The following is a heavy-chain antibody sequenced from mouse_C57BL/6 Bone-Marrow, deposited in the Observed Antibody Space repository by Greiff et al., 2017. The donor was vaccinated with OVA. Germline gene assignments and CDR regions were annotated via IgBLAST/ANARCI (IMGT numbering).Heavy chain of an antibody. CDR3: ARSDDYDWFAY. Sequence: VQLQQPGAELVKPGASVKLSCKASGYTFTSYWMHWVKQRPGRGLEWIGRIDPNSGGTKYNEKFKSKATLTVDKPSSTAYMQLSSRTSEDSAVYYCARSDDYDWFAYWGQGTLVTVSA. V-gene: IGHV1-72*01. CDR1: GYTFTSYW. J-gene: IGHJ3*01. D-gene: IGHD2-4*01. CDR2: IDPNSGGT.